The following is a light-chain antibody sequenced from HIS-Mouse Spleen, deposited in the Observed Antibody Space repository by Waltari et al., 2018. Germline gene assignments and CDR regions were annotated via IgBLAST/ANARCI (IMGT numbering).Light chain of an antibody. CDR3: QVWDSSSDHWV. Sequence: SYVLTQPPSVSVAPGKTARITCGGNNIGSKSVHWYQQKPGQAPVLVVYDDSDRPPGILGRFSGSNSGNTATLTISRVEAGDEADYYCQVWDSSSDHWVFGGGTKLTVL. J-gene: IGLJ3*02. CDR2: DDS. V-gene: IGLV3-21*03. CDR1: NIGSKS.